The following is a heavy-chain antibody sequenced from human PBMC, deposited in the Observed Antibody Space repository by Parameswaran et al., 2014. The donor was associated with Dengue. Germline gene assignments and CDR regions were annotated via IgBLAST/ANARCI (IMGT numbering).Heavy chain of an antibody. J-gene: IGHJ4*02. Sequence: SQTLSLTCAVYGGSFSGYYWSWIRQPPGKGLEWIGEINHSGSTNYNPSLKSRVTISVDTSKNQFSLKLSSVTAADTAVYYCARLGITMVRGGDNYWGQGTLVTVSS. D-gene: IGHD3-10*01. CDR3: ARLGITMVRGGDNY. CDR2: INHSGST. CDR1: GGSFSGYY. V-gene: IGHV4-34*01.